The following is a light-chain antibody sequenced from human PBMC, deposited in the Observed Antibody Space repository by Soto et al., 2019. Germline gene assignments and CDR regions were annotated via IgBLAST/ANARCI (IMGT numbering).Light chain of an antibody. J-gene: IGKJ4*01. CDR1: QSVSSSY. V-gene: IGKV3D-20*02. CDR3: QQRNDWVT. CDR2: DAS. Sequence: EIVLTQSPGALSLSPGERATLSCGASQSVSSSYLAWYQQKPGQSPRLLIYDASNRATGIPARFSGSGSGTDFTLTISSLEPEDSGVYYCQQRNDWVTFGGGTKVDIK.